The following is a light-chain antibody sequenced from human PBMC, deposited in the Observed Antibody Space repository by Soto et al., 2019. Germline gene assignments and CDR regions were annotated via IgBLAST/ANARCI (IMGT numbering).Light chain of an antibody. CDR1: SSDVGGYNY. J-gene: IGLJ2*01. CDR2: DVS. CDR3: SSYTSSSTLGHVV. V-gene: IGLV2-14*01. Sequence: QSALTQPASVSGSPGQSITISCTGTSSDVGGYNYVSWYQQHPGKAPKFMIYDVSNRPSGVSNRFSGSKSGNTASLTISGLQAEDAADYYCSSYTSSSTLGHVVFGGGTQLTVL.